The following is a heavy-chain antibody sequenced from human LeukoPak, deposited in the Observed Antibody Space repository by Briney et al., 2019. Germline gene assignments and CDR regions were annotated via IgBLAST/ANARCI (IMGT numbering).Heavy chain of an antibody. Sequence: GGSLRLSCAASGFTFSSYSMNWVRQAPGKGLEWVSSISSSSSYIYYVDSVKGRFTISRDNAKNSLYLQMNSLRAEDTAVYYCARDLNDFWSGYPNWFDPWGRGTLVTVSS. J-gene: IGHJ5*02. V-gene: IGHV3-21*01. CDR2: ISSSSSYI. CDR1: GFTFSSYS. D-gene: IGHD3-3*01. CDR3: ARDLNDFWSGYPNWFDP.